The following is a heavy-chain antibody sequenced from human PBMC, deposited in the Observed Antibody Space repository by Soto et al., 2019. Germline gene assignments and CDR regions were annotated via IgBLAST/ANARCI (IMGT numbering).Heavy chain of an antibody. V-gene: IGHV4-30-4*03. CDR3: SYDSSGYYYGGWFDP. CDR2: IYYSGST. J-gene: IGHJ5*02. CDR1: GASISSADYY. D-gene: IGHD3-22*01. Sequence: PSETLSLTCTVSGASISSADYYWSWIRQHPGKGLEWIGYIYYSGSTNYNPSLKSRVTISVDTSKNQFSLKLSSVTAADTAVYYCSYDSSGYYYGGWFDPLGEGTLVTVSS.